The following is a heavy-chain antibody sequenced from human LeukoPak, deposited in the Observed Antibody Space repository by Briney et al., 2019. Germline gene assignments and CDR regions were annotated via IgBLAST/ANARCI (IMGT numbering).Heavy chain of an antibody. CDR3: SRAPPPYRVTE. J-gene: IGHJ4*02. CDR1: GGSISSGDSF. V-gene: IGHV4-30-4*01. CDR2: IYYSGTT. Sequence: SETLSLTCNVSGGSISSGDSFWSWIRQPPGKGLEWIGRIYYSGTTYYNPSLKSRVTMSVATSKHQFCLELSSVTAADTATYCCSRAPPPYRVTEWGQGTLVSVSS. D-gene: IGHD2-21*02.